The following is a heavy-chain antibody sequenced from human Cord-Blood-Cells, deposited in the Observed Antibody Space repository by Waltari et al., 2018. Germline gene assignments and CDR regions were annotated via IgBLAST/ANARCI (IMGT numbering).Heavy chain of an antibody. Sequence: QVQLQESGPGLVKPSETLSLTCTVSGGSISSYYWSWIRQPPGKGMELIGYSYYSGSTNYNPSLKSRVTISVDTSKNQFSLKLSSVTAADTAVYYCARGYSSSWYWFDPWGQGTLVTVSS. CDR2: SYYSGST. CDR1: GGSISSYY. D-gene: IGHD6-13*01. CDR3: ARGYSSSWYWFDP. V-gene: IGHV4-59*01. J-gene: IGHJ5*02.